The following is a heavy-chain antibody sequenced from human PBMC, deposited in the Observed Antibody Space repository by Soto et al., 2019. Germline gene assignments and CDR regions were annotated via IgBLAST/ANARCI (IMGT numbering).Heavy chain of an antibody. J-gene: IGHJ4*02. V-gene: IGHV1-3*05. CDR3: ARGIAPYYFDY. D-gene: IGHD6-13*01. CDR2: INAGNGNT. Sequence: QVQLVQSGAEEKKPGASVKVSCKASGYTFTSYAMHWVRQAPGQRLEWMGWINAGNGNTKYSQKFQGRVTITRDTSASTAYMELRSLRSEATAVYYCARGIAPYYFDYWGQGTLVTVSS. CDR1: GYTFTSYA.